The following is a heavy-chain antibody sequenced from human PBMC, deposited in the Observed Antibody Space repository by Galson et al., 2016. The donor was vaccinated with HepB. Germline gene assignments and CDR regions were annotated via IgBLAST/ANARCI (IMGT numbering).Heavy chain of an antibody. D-gene: IGHD4-23*01. J-gene: IGHJ4*02. CDR2: IFPGDSDT. CDR1: GYSFTSYW. Sequence: QSGAEVKKPGESLKISCKGSGYSFTSYWIAWVRQMPGKGLELIGVIFPGDSDTTYSPSFQGQVTISAEKSISTAYLQWSSLKAPDTAMYYCARRNSYFDYWGQGILVTVSS. V-gene: IGHV5-51*01. CDR3: ARRNSYFDY.